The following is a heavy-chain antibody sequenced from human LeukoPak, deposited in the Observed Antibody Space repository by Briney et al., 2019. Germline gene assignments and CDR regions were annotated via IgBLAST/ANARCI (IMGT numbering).Heavy chain of an antibody. V-gene: IGHV1-46*01. D-gene: IGHD6-19*01. Sequence: GASVKVSCKASGYTFTSYYMHWVRQAPGQGLEWMGIINPSGGSTSYAQKFQGRVTMTRDMSTSTVYMELSSLRSEDTAVYYCARVMPGYSSGWYVGWFDPWGQGTLVTVSS. J-gene: IGHJ5*02. CDR1: GYTFTSYY. CDR2: INPSGGST. CDR3: ARVMPGYSSGWYVGWFDP.